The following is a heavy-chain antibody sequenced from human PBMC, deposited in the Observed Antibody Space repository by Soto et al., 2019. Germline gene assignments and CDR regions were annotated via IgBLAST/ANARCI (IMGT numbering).Heavy chain of an antibody. CDR2: ISYDGSNK. V-gene: IGHV3-30-3*01. CDR1: GFTFSSYA. Sequence: QVQLVESGGGVVQPGRSLRLSCAASGFTFSSYAMHWVRQAPGKGLEWVAVISYDGSNKYYADSVKGRFTISRDNSKNTLYLQMNSLRAEDTAVYYCARDLLDSTGMDVWGQGTTVTVSS. CDR3: ARDLLDSTGMDV. J-gene: IGHJ6*02. D-gene: IGHD4-4*01.